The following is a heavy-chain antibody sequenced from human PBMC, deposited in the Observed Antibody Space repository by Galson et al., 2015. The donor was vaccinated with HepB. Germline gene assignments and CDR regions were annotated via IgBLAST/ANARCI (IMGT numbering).Heavy chain of an antibody. CDR2: FDPEDGET. J-gene: IGHJ3*02. Sequence: SVKVSCKVSGYTLTELSMHWVRQAPGKGLEWMGGFDPEDGETIYAQKFQGRVTMTEDTSTDTAYMELSSLRSEDTAVYYCATSFRIFVGATRTSDAFDIWGQGTMVTVSS. CDR3: ATSFRIFVGATRTSDAFDI. V-gene: IGHV1-24*01. CDR1: GYTLTELS. D-gene: IGHD1-26*01.